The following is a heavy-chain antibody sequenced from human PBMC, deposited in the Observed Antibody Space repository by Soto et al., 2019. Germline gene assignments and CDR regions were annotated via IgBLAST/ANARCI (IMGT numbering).Heavy chain of an antibody. CDR1: GYTFTSYD. Sequence: ASVKVSCKASGYTFTSYDINWVRQATGQGLEWMGWMNPNSGNTGYAQKFQGRVTMTRNTSISTAYMELSSLRSEDTAVYYCARGGDSSSWNYYYMDVWGKGTTVTVSS. CDR3: ARGGDSSSWNYYYMDV. J-gene: IGHJ6*03. D-gene: IGHD6-13*01. CDR2: MNPNSGNT. V-gene: IGHV1-8*01.